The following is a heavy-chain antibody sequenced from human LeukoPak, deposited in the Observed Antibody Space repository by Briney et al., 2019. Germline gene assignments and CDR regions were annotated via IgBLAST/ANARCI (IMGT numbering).Heavy chain of an antibody. J-gene: IGHJ3*02. Sequence: ATVKISCKASGYTFTDYYIHWVQQAPGKGLEWMGRVDPEDGETVYAEKFQGRVTMTADTSTDTAYMGLRSLRSDDTAVYYCATERLIVGTTHDAFDIWGQGTMVTVSS. D-gene: IGHD1-26*01. CDR1: GYTFTDYY. V-gene: IGHV1-69-2*01. CDR3: ATERLIVGTTHDAFDI. CDR2: VDPEDGET.